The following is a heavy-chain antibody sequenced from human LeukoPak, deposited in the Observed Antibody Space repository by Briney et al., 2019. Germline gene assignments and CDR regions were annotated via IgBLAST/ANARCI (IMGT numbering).Heavy chain of an antibody. V-gene: IGHV3-23*01. CDR3: AKDYYFGDYGGFDY. D-gene: IGHD4-17*01. CDR1: GFTFSSYA. Sequence: GGSLRLSCAASGFTFSSYAMSWVRQAPGKGLEWVSAISGSGGRTYYADSVKGRFTISRDNSKNTLYLQMNSLRAEDTAVYYCAKDYYFGDYGGFDYWGQGTLVTVSS. J-gene: IGHJ4*02. CDR2: ISGSGGRT.